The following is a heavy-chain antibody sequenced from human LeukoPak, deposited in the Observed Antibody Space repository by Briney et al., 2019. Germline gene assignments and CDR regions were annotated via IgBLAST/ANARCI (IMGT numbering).Heavy chain of an antibody. CDR1: GYSFTSYW. CDR2: IDPSDSYT. J-gene: IGHJ4*02. CDR3: ARHRDYYGSGGYPDY. D-gene: IGHD3-10*01. V-gene: IGHV5-10-1*01. Sequence: GESLKISCKGSGYSFTSYWISWVRQMPGKGLEWMGRIDPSDSYTNYSPSFQGHVTISADKSISTAYLQWSSLKASDTAMYYCARHRDYYGSGGYPDYWGQGTLVTVSS.